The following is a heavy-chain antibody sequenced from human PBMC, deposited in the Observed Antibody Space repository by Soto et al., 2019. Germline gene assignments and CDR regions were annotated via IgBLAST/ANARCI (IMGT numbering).Heavy chain of an antibody. CDR2: IDPSDSYT. CDR1: GYSFTSYW. D-gene: IGHD2-21*02. Sequence: PGESLKISCKGSGYSFTSYWISWVRQMPGKGLEWMGRIDPSDSYTNYSPSFQGHVTISADKSISTAYLQWSSLKASDTAMYYCARRYCGGDCYSENWFDPWGQGTLVT. V-gene: IGHV5-10-1*01. CDR3: ARRYCGGDCYSENWFDP. J-gene: IGHJ5*02.